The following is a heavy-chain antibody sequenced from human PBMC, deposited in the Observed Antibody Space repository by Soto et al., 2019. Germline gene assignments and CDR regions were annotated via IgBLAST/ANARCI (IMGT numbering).Heavy chain of an antibody. D-gene: IGHD2-8*01. CDR1: RFTFSSYW. CDR3: ARGGFMHAFDM. V-gene: IGHV3-74*01. J-gene: IGHJ3*02. CDR2: VNNDGSDT. Sequence: EVQLMESGGGLVQPGGSLRLSCAASRFTFSSYWIHWVRQAPGKGLVWVSRVNNDGSDTIYADSVKGRFTISRDNAKNTVYLQMSSLRDEDTALYFCARGGFMHAFDMWGLGTMVTVSS.